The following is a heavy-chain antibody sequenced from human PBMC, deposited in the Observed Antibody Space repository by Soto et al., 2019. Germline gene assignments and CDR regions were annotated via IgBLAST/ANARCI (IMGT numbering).Heavy chain of an antibody. CDR3: AKLHGYCISNSCHGHHVMDV. CDR2: IYYSGST. CDR1: GGSISTSDYY. Sequence: PSETLSLTCTVSGGSISTSDYYWAWIRQPPGQGLEWIGTIYYSGSTYYNPSLKSRVTMSVDTSKNRFSLKLSSVTAADTAVYYCAKLHGYCISNSCHGHHVMDVWGQGTTVTVSS. D-gene: IGHD2-2*03. J-gene: IGHJ6*02. V-gene: IGHV4-39*01.